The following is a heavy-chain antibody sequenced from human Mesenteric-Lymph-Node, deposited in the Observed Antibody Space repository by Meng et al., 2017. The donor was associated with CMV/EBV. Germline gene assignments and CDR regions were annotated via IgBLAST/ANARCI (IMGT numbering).Heavy chain of an antibody. CDR2: IYHSGST. V-gene: IGHV4-4*02. J-gene: IGHJ5*02. Sequence: TCVVSGCSISGNGWWSWVRQPPGKGLEWIGEIYHSGSTNYNPSLKSRVIISVDKSKNQFSLKVSSVTAADTAVYYCASWSAANWFDPWGQGTLVTVSS. D-gene: IGHD6-13*01. CDR1: GCSISGNGW. CDR3: ASWSAANWFDP.